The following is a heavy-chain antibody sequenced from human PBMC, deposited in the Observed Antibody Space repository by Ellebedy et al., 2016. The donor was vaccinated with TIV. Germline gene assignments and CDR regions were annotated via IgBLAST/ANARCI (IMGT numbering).Heavy chain of an antibody. J-gene: IGHJ3*02. V-gene: IGHV1-18*01. Sequence: ASVKVSXXVSGYTLTELSMHWVRQAPGKGLEWMGWISAYNGNTNYAQKLQGRVTMTTDTSTSTAYMELRSLRSDDTAVYYCARDPYGDYVSRNVEGPFDIWGQGTMVTVSS. CDR1: GYTLTELS. CDR2: ISAYNGNT. D-gene: IGHD4-17*01. CDR3: ARDPYGDYVSRNVEGPFDI.